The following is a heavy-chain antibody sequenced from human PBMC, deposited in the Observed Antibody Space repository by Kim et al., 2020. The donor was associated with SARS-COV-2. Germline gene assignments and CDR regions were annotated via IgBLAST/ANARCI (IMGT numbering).Heavy chain of an antibody. CDR3: ARDLGGNDDYYYYGMDV. D-gene: IGHD2-15*01. Sequence: VKGRFNISRHNAKNTLYLQMNSLRAEDTAVYYCARDLGGNDDYYYYGMDVWGQGTTVTVSS. J-gene: IGHJ6*02. V-gene: IGHV3-53*04.